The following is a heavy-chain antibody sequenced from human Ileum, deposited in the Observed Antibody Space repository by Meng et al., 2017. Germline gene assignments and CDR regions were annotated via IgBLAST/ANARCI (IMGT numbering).Heavy chain of an antibody. CDR1: GGSFSGYY. D-gene: IGHD3-10*01. CDR2: INHSGST. Sequence: QVQLQQWGAGLLKPSETLSLTCAVYGGSFSGYYWTWIRQPPGKGLEWIGEINHSGSTNYNPSLKGRVTMSIDTSKIQFSLKLSSVTAADAAVYYCARYGGSGSYWHFDPRGRGTLVTVSS. V-gene: IGHV4-34*01. CDR3: ARYGGSGSYWHFDP. J-gene: IGHJ2*01.